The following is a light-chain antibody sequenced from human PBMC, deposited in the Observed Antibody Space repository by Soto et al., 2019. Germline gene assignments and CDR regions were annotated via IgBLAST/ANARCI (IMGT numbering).Light chain of an antibody. CDR2: EVN. V-gene: IGLV2-14*01. CDR1: SSDVGGYDY. J-gene: IGLJ1*01. CDR3: SAYTTTSTLI. Sequence: QSALAQPASVSGSPGQSVTISCTGTSSDVGGYDYVSWYQQHPGTAPELMLYEVNNRPSGVSNRFSGSKSGNTASLIISGLQTEDEADYYCSAYTTTSTLIFGTGTKVTVL.